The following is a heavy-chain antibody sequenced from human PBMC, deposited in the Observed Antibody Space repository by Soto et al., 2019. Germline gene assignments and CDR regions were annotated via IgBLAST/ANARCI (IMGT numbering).Heavy chain of an antibody. CDR3: ARTVRATSRPFDY. J-gene: IGHJ4*02. CDR1: GFTFSSYG. Sequence: GGSLRLSCAASGFTFSSYGMHWVRQAPGKGLEWVAVIWYDGSNKYYADSVKGRFTISRDNSKNTLYLQMNSLRAEDTAVYYCARTVRATSRPFDYWGQGTLVTVSS. V-gene: IGHV3-33*01. CDR2: IWYDGSNK. D-gene: IGHD2-2*01.